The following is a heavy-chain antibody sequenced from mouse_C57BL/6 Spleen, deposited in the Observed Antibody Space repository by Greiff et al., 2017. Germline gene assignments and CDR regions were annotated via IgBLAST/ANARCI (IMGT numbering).Heavy chain of an antibody. J-gene: IGHJ4*01. CDR3: ARDPRYYAMDY. CDR2: INYDGSST. Sequence: DVQLVESEGGLVQPGSSMKLSCTASGFTFSDYYMAWVRQVPEKGLEWVANINYDGSSTYYLDSLKSRFIISRDNAKNILYLQMSSLKSEDTATYYCARDPRYYAMDYWGQGTSVTVSS. V-gene: IGHV5-16*01. CDR1: GFTFSDYY.